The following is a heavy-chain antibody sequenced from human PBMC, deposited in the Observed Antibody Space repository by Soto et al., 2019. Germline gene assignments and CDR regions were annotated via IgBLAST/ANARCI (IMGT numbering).Heavy chain of an antibody. Sequence: PSETLSLTCTVAGGSISSYDWSWIRQPPGRGLEWIGYIYYSGSTNYNPSLKSRVTISVDTSKNQFSLKLSSVTAADTAVYYCARVHDSSGGTPGHDAFDIWAQGTMVT. CDR2: IYYSGST. J-gene: IGHJ3*02. V-gene: IGHV4-59*01. D-gene: IGHD3-22*01. CDR3: ARVHDSSGGTPGHDAFDI. CDR1: GGSISSYD.